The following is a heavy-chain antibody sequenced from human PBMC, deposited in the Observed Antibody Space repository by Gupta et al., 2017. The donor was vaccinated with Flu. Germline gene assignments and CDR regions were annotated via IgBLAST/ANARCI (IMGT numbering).Heavy chain of an antibody. Sequence: EVQLVESGGGLVKPGGSLRLSCVGSGFTFSNAWTSWVRQAPGKGLVWVGRIKSQKDGGTTDYSTPVKGRFTISRDDSKNTLYLQMNRLKTEDTAVYYCTTVFLLSSGTYRYYFDYWGQGILVTVSS. D-gene: IGHD1-26*01. CDR2: IKSQKDGGTT. V-gene: IGHV3-15*01. J-gene: IGHJ4*02. CDR3: TTVFLLSSGTYRYYFDY. CDR1: GFTFSNAW.